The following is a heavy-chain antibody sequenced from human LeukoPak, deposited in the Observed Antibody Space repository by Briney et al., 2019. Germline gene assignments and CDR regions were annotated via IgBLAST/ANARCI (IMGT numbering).Heavy chain of an antibody. J-gene: IGHJ4*02. CDR1: GGSISSSNW. CDR2: IYHSGST. CDR3: ASLSSMAMVTVFDY. D-gene: IGHD5-18*01. Sequence: PSETLSLTCAVSGGSISSSNWWSWVRQPPGKGLEWIGEIYHSGSTSYNPSLKSRVTISVDKSKNQFSLKLSSVTAADTAVYYCASLSSMAMVTVFDYWGQGTLVTVSS. V-gene: IGHV4-4*02.